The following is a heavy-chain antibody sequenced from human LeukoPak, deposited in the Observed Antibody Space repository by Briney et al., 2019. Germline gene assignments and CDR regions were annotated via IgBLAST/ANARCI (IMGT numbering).Heavy chain of an antibody. J-gene: IGHJ4*02. V-gene: IGHV3-48*03. CDR1: GFTFSSYE. Sequence: GGSLRLSCVASGFTFSSYEMTWVRQAPGKGLEWVSYISVSGSTIHYADSVKGRFTISRDNAKNSLYLQMNSLGAEDTAVYYCASRLMGYSYGPGDYWGQGTLVTVSS. CDR2: ISVSGSTI. CDR3: ASRLMGYSYGPGDY. D-gene: IGHD5-18*01.